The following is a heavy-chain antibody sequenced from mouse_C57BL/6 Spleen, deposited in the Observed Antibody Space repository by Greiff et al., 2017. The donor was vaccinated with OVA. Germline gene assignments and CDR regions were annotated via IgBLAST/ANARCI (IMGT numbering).Heavy chain of an antibody. D-gene: IGHD4-1*01. CDR1: GYTFTDYY. CDR3: ARDRTGLFDY. CDR2: INPNNGGT. Sequence: EVQLQQSGPELVKPGASVKISCKASGYTFTDYYMNWVKQSHGKSLEWIGDINPNNGGTSYNQKFKGKATLTVDKSSSTAYMELRSLTSEDSAVYYCARDRTGLFDYWGQGTTLTVSS. V-gene: IGHV1-26*01. J-gene: IGHJ2*01.